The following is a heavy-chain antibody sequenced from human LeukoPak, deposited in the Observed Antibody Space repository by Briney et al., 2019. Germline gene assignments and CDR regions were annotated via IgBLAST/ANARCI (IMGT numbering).Heavy chain of an antibody. CDR2: ISFDGSKK. J-gene: IGHJ4*02. CDR1: GFTFSSYE. CDR3: ARGGSGWYGRFDY. Sequence: GGSLRLSCAASGFTFSSYEMHWVRQAPGKGLEWVAVISFDGSKKYHADSAMGRFTISRDTSKNTLYLQMTSLRAEDTAVYYCARGGSGWYGRFDYWGQGTLVTVSS. D-gene: IGHD6-19*01. V-gene: IGHV3-30*04.